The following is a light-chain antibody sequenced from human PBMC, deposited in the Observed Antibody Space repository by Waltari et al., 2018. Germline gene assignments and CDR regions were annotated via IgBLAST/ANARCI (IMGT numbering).Light chain of an antibody. CDR2: GAS. CDR3: QQYGSSPWT. Sequence: EIVLTQSPGTLSLSPGERATLSCRASQRVSSSYLAWYQQKPGQAPRLLIYGASSRATGLPDRFRGSGSGTDFTLTISRLEPEDFAVYYCQQYGSSPWTFGQGTKVEIK. V-gene: IGKV3-20*01. J-gene: IGKJ1*01. CDR1: QRVSSSY.